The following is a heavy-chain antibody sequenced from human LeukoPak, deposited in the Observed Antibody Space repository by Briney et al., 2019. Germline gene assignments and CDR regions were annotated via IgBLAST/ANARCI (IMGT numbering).Heavy chain of an antibody. CDR3: ARVRSGYSHENYFDY. CDR2: ISWNSGSI. D-gene: IGHD5-18*01. V-gene: IGHV3-9*01. Sequence: GGSLRLSCAASGFTFDDYAVHWVRQAPGKGLEWVSGISWNSGSIGYADSVKGRFTISRDNAKDSLYLQMNSLRAEDTAVYYCARVRSGYSHENYFDYWGQGTLVTVSS. CDR1: GFTFDDYA. J-gene: IGHJ4*02.